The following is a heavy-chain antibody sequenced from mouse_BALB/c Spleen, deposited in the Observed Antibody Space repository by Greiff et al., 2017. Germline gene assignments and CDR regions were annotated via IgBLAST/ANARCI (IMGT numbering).Heavy chain of an antibody. CDR1: GYTFTDYA. Sequence: QVQLQQSGPELVGPGVSVKISCKGSGYTFTDYAMHWVKQSHAKSLEWIGVISTYYGNTNYNQKFKGKATMPVDKSYSTAYMELGRLTSEDSAIYYSARGDTAVPDYWGQGTTLTVSS. J-gene: IGHJ2*01. D-gene: IGHD1-1*01. CDR3: ARGDTAVPDY. CDR2: ISTYYGNT. V-gene: IGHV1-67*01.